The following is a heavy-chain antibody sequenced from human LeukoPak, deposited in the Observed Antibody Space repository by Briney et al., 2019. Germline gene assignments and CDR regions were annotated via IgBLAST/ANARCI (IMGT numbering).Heavy chain of an antibody. D-gene: IGHD3-10*01. Sequence: SETLSLTCSVSGGSVSSHNYYWSWIRQPPGKGLEWIVFISYTGTTNYNPSLQSRLTLSVDTSKNQFSLKLSSVTAADTAVYYCARGWLSFGEHFDYWGQGTLVTVSS. CDR1: GGSVSSHNYY. V-gene: IGHV4-61*01. J-gene: IGHJ4*02. CDR2: ISYTGTT. CDR3: ARGWLSFGEHFDY.